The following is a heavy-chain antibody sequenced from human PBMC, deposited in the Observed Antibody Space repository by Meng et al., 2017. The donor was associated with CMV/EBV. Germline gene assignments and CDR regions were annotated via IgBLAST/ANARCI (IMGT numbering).Heavy chain of an antibody. CDR1: GYTLTSYY. D-gene: IGHD5-18*01. CDR3: ARDKIQLWPTVGYFDY. Sequence: GKAGAEGKKPGASVKVSGKASGYTLTSYYMHWVRQAPGQGLEWMGIINPSGGSTSYAQKFQGRVTMTRDTSTSTVYMELSSLRSEDTAVYYCARDKIQLWPTVGYFDYWGQGTLVTVSS. V-gene: IGHV1-46*01. CDR2: INPSGGST. J-gene: IGHJ4*02.